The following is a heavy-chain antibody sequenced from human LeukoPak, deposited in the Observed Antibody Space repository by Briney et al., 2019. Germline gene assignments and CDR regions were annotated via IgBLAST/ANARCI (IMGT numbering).Heavy chain of an antibody. D-gene: IGHD3-22*01. Sequence: SQTLSLTCAISGDSVSSNSAAWNWIRQSPSRGLEWLGRTYYRSKWYNDYAVSVKSRITINPDTSKNQFSLQLNSVTPEDTAVYYCANAGHYYDSSGYYNGAFDIWGQGTMVTVSS. CDR2: TYYRSKWYN. CDR1: GDSVSSNSAA. CDR3: ANAGHYYDSSGYYNGAFDI. V-gene: IGHV6-1*01. J-gene: IGHJ3*02.